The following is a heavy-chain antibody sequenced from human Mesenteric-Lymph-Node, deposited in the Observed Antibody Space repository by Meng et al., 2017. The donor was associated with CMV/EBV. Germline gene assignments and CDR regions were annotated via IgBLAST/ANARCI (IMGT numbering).Heavy chain of an antibody. J-gene: IGHJ3*02. CDR3: AKVQDYYGSGSYYKGAFDI. CDR1: GFTFSSYW. D-gene: IGHD3-10*01. Sequence: GGSLRLSCAASGFTFSSYWMSWVRQAPGKGLEWVANIKQDGSEKYYVDSVKGRFTISRDNAKNSLYLQMNSLRAEDTAVYYCAKVQDYYGSGSYYKGAFDIWGQGTMVTVSS. CDR2: IKQDGSEK. V-gene: IGHV3-7*03.